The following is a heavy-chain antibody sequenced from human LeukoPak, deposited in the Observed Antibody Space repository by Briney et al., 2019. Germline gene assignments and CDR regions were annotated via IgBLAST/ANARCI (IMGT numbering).Heavy chain of an antibody. V-gene: IGHV4-39*01. CDR3: AREATATGLDAFDI. CDR2: IYYSGST. D-gene: IGHD2-15*01. Sequence: PSETLSLTCTVSGGSISSSSYYWGWIRQPPGKGLEWIGSIYYSGSTYYSPSLKSRVTISVDTSKNQFSLKLSSVTAADTAVYYCAREATATGLDAFDIWGQGAMVTVSA. J-gene: IGHJ3*02. CDR1: GGSISSSSYY.